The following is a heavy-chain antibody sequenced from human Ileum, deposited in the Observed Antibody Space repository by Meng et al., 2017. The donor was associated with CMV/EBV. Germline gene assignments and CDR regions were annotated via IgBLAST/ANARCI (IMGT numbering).Heavy chain of an antibody. J-gene: IGHJ4*02. CDR2: INHGGSS. V-gene: IGHV4-34*01. D-gene: IGHD3-3*01. CDR1: VGSFSEYH. Sequence: QEQSRQGGPELLNPSETLSLMCAAHVGSFSEYHWSWVRQPPGKGLEWIGEINHGGSSNYNPSLKSRVTISVDRSRNQVSLKLTSVTAADTAVYYCARASPQRRFLSYWGQGTLVTVSS. CDR3: ARASPQRRFLSY.